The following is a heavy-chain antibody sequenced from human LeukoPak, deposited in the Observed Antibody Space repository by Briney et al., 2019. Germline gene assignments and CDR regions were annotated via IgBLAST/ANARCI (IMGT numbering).Heavy chain of an antibody. Sequence: GSLRLSCAASGFTFSNYAMHWVRQAPGKGLEWVAFISYDGSNKYYVDSVKGRFTISRDNSKNTLYLQVNSLRAEDTAVYYCAKDHDYGDFSLAWDVWGKGTTVTISS. CDR1: GFTFSNYA. CDR2: ISYDGSNK. D-gene: IGHD4-17*01. J-gene: IGHJ6*04. V-gene: IGHV3-30*18. CDR3: AKDHDYGDFSLAWDV.